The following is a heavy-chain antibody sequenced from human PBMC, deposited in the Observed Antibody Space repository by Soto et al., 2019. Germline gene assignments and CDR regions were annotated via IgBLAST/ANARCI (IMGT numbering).Heavy chain of an antibody. V-gene: IGHV3-23*01. CDR1: GFTFSNHV. D-gene: IGHD3-10*01. Sequence: GGSLRLSCAASGFTFSNHVMNWVRQAPGKGLEWASAINGGGGSTFYADSVKGRFTISRDNSKNTLYLQMNSLRAEDTAVYYCARDNWAVARGAFEIRGRWTLVSVS. CDR2: INGGGGST. J-gene: IGHJ3*02. CDR3: ARDNWAVARGAFEI.